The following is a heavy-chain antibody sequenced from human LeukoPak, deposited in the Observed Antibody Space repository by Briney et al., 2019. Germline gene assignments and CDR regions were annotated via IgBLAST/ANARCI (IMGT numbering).Heavy chain of an antibody. CDR1: GYSISRGYY. Sequence: PSETLSLTCSVSGYSISRGYYWGWLRQPPGKGLEWIGSIYHSGGTYKNPSLKSRVTISVDTARNQFSLKLSSVTAADAAVYYCARDGSGVVRGVIHYYYYMDVWGKGTTVTVSS. D-gene: IGHD3-10*01. V-gene: IGHV4-38-2*02. CDR3: ARDGSGVVRGVIHYYYYMDV. J-gene: IGHJ6*03. CDR2: IYHSGGT.